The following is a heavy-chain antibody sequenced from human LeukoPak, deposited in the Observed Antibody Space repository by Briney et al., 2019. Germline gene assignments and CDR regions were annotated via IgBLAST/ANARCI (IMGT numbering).Heavy chain of an antibody. V-gene: IGHV4-30-4*01. D-gene: IGHD3-22*01. CDR1: SVYINSSDYY. J-gene: IGHJ5*02. CDR2: MYYSGST. Sequence: SETLSLTYTVSSVYINSSDYYWNWIRQPPGKGLEWIPYMYYSGSTYYNQSLKSRVTMSADTSKNQLSLKLSSVTAADTAVYYCARPYYYDSRIDPWGQGILVTVSS. CDR3: ARPYYYDSRIDP.